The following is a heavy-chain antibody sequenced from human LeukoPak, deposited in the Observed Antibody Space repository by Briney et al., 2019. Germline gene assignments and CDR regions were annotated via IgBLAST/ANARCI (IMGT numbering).Heavy chain of an antibody. CDR1: GFTLKIYS. V-gene: IGHV3-21*01. Sequence: GGSLRLSCAPSGFTLKIYSMNWVRHAPGKGLEWVSSIRSSSRHMYYADSVKGRLSISRDHAKNSLYLQMNTLRAEDTAMYDCARDDTSVHFFDYWGQGPLVTVPS. CDR3: ARDDTSVHFFDY. D-gene: IGHD1-1*01. CDR2: IRSSSRHM. J-gene: IGHJ4*02.